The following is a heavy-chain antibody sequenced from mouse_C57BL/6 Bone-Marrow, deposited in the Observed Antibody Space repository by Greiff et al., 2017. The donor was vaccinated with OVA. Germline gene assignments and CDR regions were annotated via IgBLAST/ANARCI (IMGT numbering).Heavy chain of an antibody. D-gene: IGHD3-3*01. CDR2: INPNNGGT. CDR1: GYTFTDYY. Sequence: EVQLQQSGPELVKPGASVKISCKASGYTFTDYYMNWVKQSHGKSLEWIGDINPNNGGTSYNQKFKGKATLTVDKSSSTAYMELRSLTSEDSAVYYCARGPGTGGFDYWGQGTTLTVSS. V-gene: IGHV1-26*01. CDR3: ARGPGTGGFDY. J-gene: IGHJ2*01.